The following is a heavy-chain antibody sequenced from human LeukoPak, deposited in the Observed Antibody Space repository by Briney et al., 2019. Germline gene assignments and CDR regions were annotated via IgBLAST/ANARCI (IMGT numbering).Heavy chain of an antibody. Sequence: SETLSLTCTVSGGSISSYHWSWIRQPAGKGLEWIGRIHTSGSTNYNPSLKNRVTMSVDTSKNQFSLKLSSVTAADTAVYYCARDQYYYDSSGYYSFDYWGQGTLVTVSS. CDR1: GGSISSYH. J-gene: IGHJ4*02. CDR2: IHTSGST. V-gene: IGHV4-4*07. CDR3: ARDQYYYDSSGYYSFDY. D-gene: IGHD3-22*01.